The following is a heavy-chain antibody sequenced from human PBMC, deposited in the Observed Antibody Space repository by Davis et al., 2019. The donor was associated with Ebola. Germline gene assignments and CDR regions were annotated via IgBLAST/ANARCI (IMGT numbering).Heavy chain of an antibody. D-gene: IGHD2-15*01. V-gene: IGHV4-59*08. CDR3: ARHGSPDPYHYYYMDV. Sequence: PGGSLRLSCSVSGGSVTDYYWNWIRQPPGKGLEWIGYIYYSGSTNYNPSLKSRVTTSVDTSKNQFSLKLSSVTAADTAVYYCARHGSPDPYHYYYMDVWGKGTTVTVSS. CDR1: GGSVTDYY. CDR2: IYYSGST. J-gene: IGHJ6*03.